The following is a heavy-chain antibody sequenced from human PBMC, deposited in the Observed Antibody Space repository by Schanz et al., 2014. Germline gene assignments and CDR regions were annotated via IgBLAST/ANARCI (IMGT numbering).Heavy chain of an antibody. Sequence: EVQLLESGGGLVQPGGSLRLSCAASGFSIRNHDMHWVRQATGAGLEWVSAIGTAGDTFYLDSVKGRFTISRDSGQNSLYLQMNSLRAGDTAVYYCARGTDWNLHYWGQGALVTVSS. CDR3: ARGTDWNLHY. CDR2: IGTAGDT. CDR1: GFSIRNHD. V-gene: IGHV3-13*04. D-gene: IGHD1-1*01. J-gene: IGHJ4*02.